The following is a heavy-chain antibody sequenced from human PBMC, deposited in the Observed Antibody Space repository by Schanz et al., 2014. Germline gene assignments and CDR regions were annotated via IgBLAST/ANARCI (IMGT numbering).Heavy chain of an antibody. V-gene: IGHV1-3*04. CDR1: GYTFAGHA. CDR2: IHTGSGNT. J-gene: IGHJ6*03. D-gene: IGHD3-3*01. Sequence: QVQLVQSGAEVKKPGASVKVSCQASGYTFAGHAVHWVRQAPGQGPEWVGWIHTGSGNTKYSQKFEARVTITRDTSASIIYMELSSLRSDDTAVFFCASGEARVTCAGVVIVPMNVWGKGATVIVSS. CDR3: ASGEARVTCAGVVIVPMNV.